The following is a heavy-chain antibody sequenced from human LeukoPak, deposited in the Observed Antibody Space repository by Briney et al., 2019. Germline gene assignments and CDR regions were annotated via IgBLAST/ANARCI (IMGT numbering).Heavy chain of an antibody. CDR1: GGSISSSSYY. CDR2: IYYSGST. Sequence: SETLSLTCTVSGGSISSSSYYWGWIRQPPGKGLEWIGSIYYSGSTYYNPSLKSRVTISVDTSKNQFSLKLSSVTAADTAVYYCARDPVYTAMFGFDIWGQGTMVTVSS. CDR3: ARDPVYTAMFGFDI. J-gene: IGHJ3*02. D-gene: IGHD5-18*01. V-gene: IGHV4-39*07.